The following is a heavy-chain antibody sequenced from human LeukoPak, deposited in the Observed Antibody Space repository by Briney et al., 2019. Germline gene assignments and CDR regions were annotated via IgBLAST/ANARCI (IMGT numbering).Heavy chain of an antibody. V-gene: IGHV3-30-3*01. D-gene: IGHD3-10*01. J-gene: IGHJ4*02. Sequence: PGGSLRLSCAASGFAFSSYAMHWVRQAPGKGLEWVALISNDGNNKYYADSVKGRFTISRDNSKNTLYLQMNSLRAEDTAVYYCAKEALRRGAIPIDYWGQGTLVTVSS. CDR1: GFAFSSYA. CDR3: AKEALRRGAIPIDY. CDR2: ISNDGNNK.